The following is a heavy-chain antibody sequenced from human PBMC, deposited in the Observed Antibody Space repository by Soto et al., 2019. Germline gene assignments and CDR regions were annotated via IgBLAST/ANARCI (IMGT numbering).Heavy chain of an antibody. CDR1: GFTFSDYY. D-gene: IGHD2-2*02. J-gene: IGHJ6*02. V-gene: IGHV3-11*01. CDR2: ISSSGSTI. Sequence: LSLTCAASGFTFSDYYMSWIRQAPGKGLEWVSYISSSGSTIYYADSVKGRFTISRDNAKNSLYLQMNSLRAEDTAVYYCAGRAAIHYYYGMDVWGQGTTVTVSS. CDR3: AGRAAIHYYYGMDV.